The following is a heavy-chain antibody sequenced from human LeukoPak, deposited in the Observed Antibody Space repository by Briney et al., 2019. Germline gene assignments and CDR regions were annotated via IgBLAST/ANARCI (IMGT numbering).Heavy chain of an antibody. CDR3: ARGGSAMADY. J-gene: IGHJ4*02. V-gene: IGHV3-21*01. D-gene: IGHD5-18*01. CDR2: ISSSSYI. Sequence: PGGSLRLSCAASGFTFSSYSMNWVRQAPGKGLEWVSSISSSSYIYYADSVKGRFTISRDNSKNTLYLQMNSLRGEDTAVYYCARGGSAMADYWGQGTLVTVSS. CDR1: GFTFSSYS.